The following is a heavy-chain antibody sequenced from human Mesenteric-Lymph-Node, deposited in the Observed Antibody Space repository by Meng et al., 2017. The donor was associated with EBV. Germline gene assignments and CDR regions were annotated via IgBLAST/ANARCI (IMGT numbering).Heavy chain of an antibody. Sequence: QGPLVQSGGEGKEPGASVKVSCKASAYVFTTYYIHWVRQAPGQGVEWMGVINHSGPFTTYAPISPGRVTMSSDTSTSTVFLEVSSLISEDTAVYYCATGLGDLENYWGQGTLVTVSS. D-gene: IGHD4-17*01. CDR2: INHSGPFT. CDR1: AYVFTTYY. J-gene: IGHJ4*01. CDR3: ATGLGDLENY. V-gene: IGHV1-46*01.